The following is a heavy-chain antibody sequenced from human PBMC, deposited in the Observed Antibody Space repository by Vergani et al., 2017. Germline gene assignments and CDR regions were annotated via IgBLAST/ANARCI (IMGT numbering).Heavy chain of an antibody. J-gene: IGHJ2*01. D-gene: IGHD4-17*01. V-gene: IGHV3-13*05. CDR2: IGTAGDP. CDR1: GFTFSSYD. Sequence: EVQLVESGGDLVQPGRSLRLSCAASGFTFSSYDMHWVRQATGKGLEWVSAIGTAGDPYYPGSVKGRFTISRENAKNSLYLQMNSLRAGDTAVYYCARGGGTVTTHPDHWYFDLWGRGTLVTVSS. CDR3: ARGGGTVTTHPDHWYFDL.